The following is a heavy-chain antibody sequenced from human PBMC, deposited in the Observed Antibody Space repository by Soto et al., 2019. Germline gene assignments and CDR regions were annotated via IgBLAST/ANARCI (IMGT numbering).Heavy chain of an antibody. V-gene: IGHV1-69*12. CDR1: GGIFSSYA. CDR3: ASSVSTVTTPLDYYYYGMDV. D-gene: IGHD4-17*01. CDR2: IIPIFGTA. Sequence: QVQLVQSGAEVKKPGSSVKVSCKASGGIFSSYAISWVRQAPGQGLEWMGGIIPIFGTANYAQKFQGRVTINADESTSTAYMELSSLRSEDTAVYYCASSVSTVTTPLDYYYYGMDVWGQGTTVTVSS. J-gene: IGHJ6*02.